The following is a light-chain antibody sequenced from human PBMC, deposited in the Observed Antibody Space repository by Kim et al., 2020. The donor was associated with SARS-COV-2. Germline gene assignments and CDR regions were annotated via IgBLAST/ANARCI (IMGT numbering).Light chain of an antibody. CDR2: ENY. V-gene: IGLV6-57*02. J-gene: IGLJ3*02. CDR3: QSYDGTSWV. Sequence: NFMLTQPHSVSESPGKMITISCTGSGGSIASNYVHWYHQRPGGAPTTLIYENYRRPSGVPDRFSASIDISSNSASLTISGLKTDDEADYYCQSYDGTSWVFGGGTQLTVL. CDR1: GGSIASNY.